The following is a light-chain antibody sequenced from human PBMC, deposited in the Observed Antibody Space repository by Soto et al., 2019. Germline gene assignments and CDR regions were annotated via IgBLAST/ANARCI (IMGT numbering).Light chain of an antibody. Sequence: IQMTQSPSSLSASVRDRVTITCRASQSIASYLNWYQQKPGKAPKLLIYAASNLQSGVPSRFSGSGSGTDLTLSISSQQPEEFATYYCQQSYSTPFTFGPGTKVDI. CDR2: AAS. CDR3: QQSYSTPFT. J-gene: IGKJ3*01. V-gene: IGKV1-39*01. CDR1: QSIASY.